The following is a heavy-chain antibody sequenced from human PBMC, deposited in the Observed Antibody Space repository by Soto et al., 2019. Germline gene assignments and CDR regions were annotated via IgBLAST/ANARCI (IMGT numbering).Heavy chain of an antibody. V-gene: IGHV3-15*07. CDR1: GFTFSNAW. CDR3: TTEGYYYDSSGYYGGYNWFDP. D-gene: IGHD3-22*01. J-gene: IGHJ5*02. Sequence: EVQLVESGGGSVKPGGSLRLSCAASGFTFSNAWMNWVRQAPGKGLEWVGRIKSKTDGGTTDYAAPVKGRFTISRDDSKNTLYLQMNSLKTEDTAVYYCTTEGYYYDSSGYYGGYNWFDPWGQGTLVTVSS. CDR2: IKSKTDGGTT.